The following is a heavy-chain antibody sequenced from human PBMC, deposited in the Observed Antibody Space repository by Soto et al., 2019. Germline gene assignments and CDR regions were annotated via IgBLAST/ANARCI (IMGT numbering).Heavy chain of an antibody. CDR3: ARQRVGTHNVLDA. CDR1: GFGFGTYI. V-gene: IGHV3-21*01. D-gene: IGHD1-26*01. Sequence: EGFGRRSCAASGFGFGTYIMNWGRQAPGKGLEWVASNSGSSSYIYYVDSVRGRFTISRDNAKNSLYLQMNSLRAEDTAVYYCARQRVGTHNVLDAWRQGSLVT. J-gene: IGHJ1*01. CDR2: NSGSSSYI.